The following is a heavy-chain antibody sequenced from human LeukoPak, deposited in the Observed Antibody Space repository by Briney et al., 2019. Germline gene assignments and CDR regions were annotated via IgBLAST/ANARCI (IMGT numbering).Heavy chain of an antibody. J-gene: IGHJ4*02. D-gene: IGHD5-24*01. V-gene: IGHV1-46*01. Sequence: ASGKLSCKASGYIFTNYYMHWVRQAPGQGLEWVGIINPSGGSTTYAQKFQGRVTMTRDTSTSTVYMELSSLRSEDTAVCYCAGDHGSANYSAPRHWGQGTLVIVSS. CDR1: GYIFTNYY. CDR3: AGDHGSANYSAPRH. CDR2: INPSGGST.